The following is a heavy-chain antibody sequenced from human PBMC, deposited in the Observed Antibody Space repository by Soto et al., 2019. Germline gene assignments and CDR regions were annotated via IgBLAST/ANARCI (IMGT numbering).Heavy chain of an antibody. CDR2: IGGRGNSA. D-gene: IGHD6-25*01. J-gene: IGHJ3*01. Sequence: GGSLRVSCAASGFIFTYYGRNWVRQSPGKGLEWVSVIGGRGNSAYYADSVQGRFTISRDNSKNTLSLQMSSLPAHDTAIYYSVREGRGSFDFRRRGTMVTASS. CDR1: GFIFTYYG. V-gene: IGHV3-23*01. CDR3: VREGRGSFDF.